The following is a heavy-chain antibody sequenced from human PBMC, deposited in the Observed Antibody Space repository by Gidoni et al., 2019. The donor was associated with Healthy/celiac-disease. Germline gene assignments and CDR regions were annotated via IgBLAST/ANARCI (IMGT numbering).Heavy chain of an antibody. D-gene: IGHD5-12*01. Sequence: EVQLVESGGGLVKPGGSLRLSCAASGFTFSNAWLSWVRQAPGKGLEWVGLIKSRTDGGTTDDAATVKGRFTISRDESKNTLYLQMNSLKTEDTAVYYWTTDSVDIVATWEDYFDYWGQGTLVTVSS. CDR2: IKSRTDGGTT. V-gene: IGHV3-15*01. CDR1: GFTFSNAW. CDR3: TTDSVDIVATWEDYFDY. J-gene: IGHJ4*02.